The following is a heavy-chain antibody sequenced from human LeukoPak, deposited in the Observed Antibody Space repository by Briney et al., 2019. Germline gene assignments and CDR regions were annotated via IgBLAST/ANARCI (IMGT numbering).Heavy chain of an antibody. Sequence: SETLSLTCTVSGGSISIYYWNWIRQPAGKGLGWIGRIFTSGITNYNPSLKSRVTTSVDTSKNQFSLNLSSVTAADTAAHYCARESSGTYYNPLGYMDVWGKGTTVTVSS. D-gene: IGHD3-10*01. CDR3: ARESSGTYYNPLGYMDV. V-gene: IGHV4-4*07. CDR1: GGSISIYY. J-gene: IGHJ6*03. CDR2: IFTSGIT.